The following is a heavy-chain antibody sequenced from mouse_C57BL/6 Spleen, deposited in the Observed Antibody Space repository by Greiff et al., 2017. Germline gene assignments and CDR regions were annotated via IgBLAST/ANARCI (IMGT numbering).Heavy chain of an antibody. CDR2: IDPSDSYT. Sequence: QVQLQQSGAELVMPGASVKLSCKASGYTFTSYWMHWVKQRPGQGLEWIGEIDPSDSYTNYNQKFKGKSTLTVDKSSSTAYMQLSSLTSEDSAVYYCARGGVTTDLAYWGQGTLVTVSA. CDR3: ARGGVTTDLAY. J-gene: IGHJ3*01. CDR1: GYTFTSYW. V-gene: IGHV1-69*01. D-gene: IGHD1-1*01.